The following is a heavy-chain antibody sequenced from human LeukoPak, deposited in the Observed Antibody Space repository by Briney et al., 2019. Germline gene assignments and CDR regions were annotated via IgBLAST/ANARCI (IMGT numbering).Heavy chain of an antibody. J-gene: IGHJ4*02. CDR1: GVTFSSYG. V-gene: IGHV3-33*01. CDR3: ARDLGTSGSPSDY. Sequence: PGGSLRLSCAASGVTFSSYGMHWVRQAPGKGLEWVAVIWYDGSNKYYADSVKGRFTISRDNSKNTLYLQMNSLRAEDTAVYYCARDLGTSGSPSDYWGQGTLVTVSS. D-gene: IGHD1-26*01. CDR2: IWYDGSNK.